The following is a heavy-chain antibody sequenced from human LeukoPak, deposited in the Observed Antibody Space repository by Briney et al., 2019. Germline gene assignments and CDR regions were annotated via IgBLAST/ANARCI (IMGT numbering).Heavy chain of an antibody. CDR3: AKVVSSGSYLELYYFDY. J-gene: IGHJ4*02. D-gene: IGHD1-26*01. CDR2: IRYDGSNK. V-gene: IGHV3-30*02. CDR1: GFTFSSYG. Sequence: GGSLRLSCAASGFTFSSYGMHWVRQAPGKGLEWVAFIRYDGSNKYYADSVKGRFTISRDNSKNTLYLQMNSLRAEDTAVYYCAKVVSSGSYLELYYFDYWGQGTLVTVSS.